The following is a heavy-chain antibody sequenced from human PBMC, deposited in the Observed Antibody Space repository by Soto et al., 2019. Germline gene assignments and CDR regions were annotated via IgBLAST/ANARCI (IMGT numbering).Heavy chain of an antibody. J-gene: IGHJ5*02. CDR3: ARSLLTSSWYAGS. CDR2: FDPEDGET. V-gene: IGHV1-24*01. D-gene: IGHD6-13*01. Sequence: APVKVSCKVSGYTLTELSMHWVRQAPGKGLEWMGGFDPEDGETIYAQKFQGRVTISLDTSRNQFSLKLTSVTAADTAVYYCARSLLTSSWYAGSWGQGTLVTVSS. CDR1: GYTLTELS.